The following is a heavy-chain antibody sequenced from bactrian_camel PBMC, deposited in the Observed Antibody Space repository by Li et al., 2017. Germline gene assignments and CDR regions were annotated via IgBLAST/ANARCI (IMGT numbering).Heavy chain of an antibody. J-gene: IGHJ4*01. D-gene: IGHD3*01. V-gene: IGHV3S40*01. CDR1: GFTGSSYY. Sequence: DVQLVESGGGLMQPGGSLRLSCAVSGFTGSSYYVSWVRQAPGKEREGVACIGESVSYADSVKGRFTISRDNDKDTLYLQMNSLKIEDTAVYYCALGPSRQATMTARKGDPGHRL. CDR2: IGESV.